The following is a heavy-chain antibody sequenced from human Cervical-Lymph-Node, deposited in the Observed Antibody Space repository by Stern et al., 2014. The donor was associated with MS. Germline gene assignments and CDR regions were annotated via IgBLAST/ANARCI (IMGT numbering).Heavy chain of an antibody. CDR2: INHSGNA. J-gene: IGHJ3*02. CDR3: ARDRSGGTDSFDI. V-gene: IGHV4-34*01. D-gene: IGHD1-14*01. CDR1: GGSFSGYY. Sequence: QVQLQQWGAGLLKPSETLSLTCAVSGGSFSGYYWSWIRQSPGKGLEWIGEINHSGNAIYNPSLKSRVTISVDTSKNQVSLRLSPVTAADTAVYYCARDRSGGTDSFDIWRQGTTVFVSS.